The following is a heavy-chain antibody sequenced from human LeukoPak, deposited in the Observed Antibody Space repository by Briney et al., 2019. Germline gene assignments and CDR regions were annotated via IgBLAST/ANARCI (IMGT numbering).Heavy chain of an antibody. J-gene: IGHJ4*02. Sequence: PGGSLRLSCLASGFTFNSLSMNWVRQVPGKGLGWVSHITGTGRTTQYSDSVKGRFSISRDNAKNSLFLQMDSLRVEDTGIYYCATDGDGHGGYALHYWGQGILVAVS. V-gene: IGHV3-48*01. CDR1: GFTFNSLS. CDR2: ITGTGRTT. CDR3: ATDGDGHGGYALHY. D-gene: IGHD5-18*01.